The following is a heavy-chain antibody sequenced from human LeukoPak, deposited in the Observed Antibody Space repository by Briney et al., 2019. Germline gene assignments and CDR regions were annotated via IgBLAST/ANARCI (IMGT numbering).Heavy chain of an antibody. J-gene: IGHJ4*02. CDR3: ARRDYYDSSTFAY. CDR1: GGSISSGGYY. D-gene: IGHD3-22*01. V-gene: IGHV4-31*03. CDR2: IYYSGST. Sequence: SETLSLTCTVSGGSISSGGYYWSWIRQHPGKGLEWIGYIYYSGSTYYNPSLKSRVTISVDTSKNQFSLQLSSVTAADTAVYYCARRDYYDSSTFAYGGQGTLVTVSS.